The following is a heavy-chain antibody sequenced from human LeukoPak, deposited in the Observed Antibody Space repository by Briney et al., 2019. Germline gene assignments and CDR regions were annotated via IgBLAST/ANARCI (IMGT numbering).Heavy chain of an antibody. V-gene: IGHV3-23*01. CDR1: GFTFSSYA. J-gene: IGHJ3*02. CDR2: ISGSGGST. Sequence: GGSLRLSCAASGFTFSSYAMSWVRQAPGKGLEWVSAISGSGGSTYYADSVKGRFTISRDNSKNTLYLQMNSLRAEDTAVYYCAKDASPQPYIVVVPAAPRGGAFDIWGQGTMVTVSS. D-gene: IGHD2-2*01. CDR3: AKDASPQPYIVVVPAAPRGGAFDI.